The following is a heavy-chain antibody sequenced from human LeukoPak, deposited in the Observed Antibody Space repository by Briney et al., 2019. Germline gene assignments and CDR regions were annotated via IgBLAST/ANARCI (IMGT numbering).Heavy chain of an antibody. V-gene: IGHV4-39*01. J-gene: IGHJ4*02. CDR1: GGPIRSDTFY. D-gene: IGHD6-19*01. CDR3: ARHEGIAVAGTTHYFDY. Sequence: SETLSLTCSVSGGPIRSDTFYWGWIRQPPGKGLEWIGSIHYSGSTYYNPSLKSRVTISVDTSKNQFSLKLSSVTAADTAVYYCARHEGIAVAGTTHYFDYWGQGTLVTVSS. CDR2: IHYSGST.